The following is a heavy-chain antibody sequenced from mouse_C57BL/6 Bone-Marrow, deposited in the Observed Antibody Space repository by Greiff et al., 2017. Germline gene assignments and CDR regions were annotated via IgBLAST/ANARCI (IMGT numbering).Heavy chain of an antibody. CDR1: GYTFTSSW. CDR3: ARYSSGRSMGY. J-gene: IGHJ4*01. D-gene: IGHD3-2*02. CDR2: IDPSDSYT. V-gene: IGHV1-59*01. Sequence: QVQLQQPGAELVRPGTSVKLSCKASGYTFTSSWMHWVKQRPGQGLEWIGEIDPSDSYTNYTQKFKGKATMTVDTSSSTAYIELSSLTSEDAAFYYGARYSSGRSMGYWGQGTSVTVSS.